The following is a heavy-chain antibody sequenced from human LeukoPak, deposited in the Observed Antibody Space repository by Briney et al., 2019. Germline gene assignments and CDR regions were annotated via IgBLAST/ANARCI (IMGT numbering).Heavy chain of an antibody. D-gene: IGHD1/OR15-1a*01. Sequence: SETLSLTCTVSGGSISSSSYYWGWIRQPPGKGLEWIGSIYYSGSTYYNPSLKSRVTISVDTSKNQFSLKLSSVTAADTAVYYCARDLSPGAGWNTLTYYYYYYMDVWGKGTTVTVSS. CDR2: IYYSGST. V-gene: IGHV4-39*07. CDR1: GGSISSSSYY. CDR3: ARDLSPGAGWNTLTYYYYYYMDV. J-gene: IGHJ6*03.